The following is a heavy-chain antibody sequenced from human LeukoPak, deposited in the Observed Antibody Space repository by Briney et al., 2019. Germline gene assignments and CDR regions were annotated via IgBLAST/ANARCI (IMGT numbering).Heavy chain of an antibody. CDR1: GFTFSSYE. J-gene: IGHJ4*02. V-gene: IGHV3-48*03. CDR2: ISSSGSSM. Sequence: GGSLRLSCAASGFTFSSYEMNWVRKAPGKGLEGISYISSSGSSMSYADSVKGRFTISSDNAKNSMYLQMTSLRAGDAAVYYCARGYYSDTTGYNPLDHWGQGTLVTVSS. D-gene: IGHD3-22*01. CDR3: ARGYYSDTTGYNPLDH.